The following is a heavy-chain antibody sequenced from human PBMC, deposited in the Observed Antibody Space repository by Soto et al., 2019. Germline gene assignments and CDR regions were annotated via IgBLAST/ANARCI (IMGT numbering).Heavy chain of an antibody. CDR1: GGTFSRHA. J-gene: IGHJ4*02. Sequence: QVQLVQSGAEVKKPGSSVKVSCKASGGTFSRHAINWVRQAPGHGLQWMGGIVPLFGTANYAQKFQGRVTITADESPSTAHMELRSLRSEDTAVYYCARDYGHDCSGGNCYFYFWGQGTLVTVSS. V-gene: IGHV1-69*01. CDR2: IVPLFGTA. D-gene: IGHD2-15*01. CDR3: ARDYGHDCSGGNCYFYF.